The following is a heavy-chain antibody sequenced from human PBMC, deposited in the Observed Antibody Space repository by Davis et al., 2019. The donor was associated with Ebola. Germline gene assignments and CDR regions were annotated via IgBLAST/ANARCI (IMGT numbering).Heavy chain of an antibody. CDR1: GFIFSSYA. D-gene: IGHD4-17*01. V-gene: IGHV3-23*01. J-gene: IGHJ5*02. CDR3: AKVHPPTTVTTGWFDP. Sequence: PGGSLRLSCAASGFIFSSYAMSWVRQALGKGLEWVSSISVRSITYHADSVKGRFTISRDNSKNTLYLQMNSLRAEDTAVYYCAKVHPPTTVTTGWFDPWGQGTLVTVSS. CDR2: ISVRSIT.